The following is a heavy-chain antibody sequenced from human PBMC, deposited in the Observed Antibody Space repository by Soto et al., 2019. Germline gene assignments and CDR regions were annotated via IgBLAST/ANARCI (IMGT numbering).Heavy chain of an antibody. CDR3: ARADYGDYGDAFDI. D-gene: IGHD4-17*01. Sequence: GGSLRLSCAASGFTVSSNYMSWVRQAPGKGLEWVSVIYSGGSTYYADSVKGRFTISRDNSKNTLYLQMNSLRAEDTAVYYCARADYGDYGDAFDIWGQGTMVTVSS. CDR2: IYSGGST. J-gene: IGHJ3*02. V-gene: IGHV3-66*01. CDR1: GFTVSSNY.